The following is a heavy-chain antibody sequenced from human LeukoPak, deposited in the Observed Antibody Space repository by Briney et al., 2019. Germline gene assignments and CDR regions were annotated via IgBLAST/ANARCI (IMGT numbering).Heavy chain of an antibody. CDR2: IDANNGDT. CDR1: GYTFRGNY. J-gene: IGHJ4*02. Sequence: GASVKVSCKASGYTFRGNYIHWLRQAPGQGLEWMGWIDANNGDTKSAQKFQGRVTMSRDTSISTAYMDLSSLSPDDAAVYYCARDPSSVTLYFFDYWGQGTLVTVYS. V-gene: IGHV1-2*02. D-gene: IGHD4-11*01. CDR3: ARDPSSVTLYFFDY.